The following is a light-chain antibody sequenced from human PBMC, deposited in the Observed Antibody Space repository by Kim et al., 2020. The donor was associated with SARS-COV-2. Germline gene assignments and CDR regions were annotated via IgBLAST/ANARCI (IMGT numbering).Light chain of an antibody. CDR2: RND. CDR3: AAWDDSLSGVV. CDR1: NSNIGSNS. Sequence: QPVLTQPPSASGTPGQRVTISCSGSNSNIGSNSIYWYQQLPGTAPQLLVYRNDQLRSGVPDRISASKSGTSGSLAISGLRSEDEADYYCAAWDDSLSGVVFGGGTQLTVL. J-gene: IGLJ3*02. V-gene: IGLV1-47*01.